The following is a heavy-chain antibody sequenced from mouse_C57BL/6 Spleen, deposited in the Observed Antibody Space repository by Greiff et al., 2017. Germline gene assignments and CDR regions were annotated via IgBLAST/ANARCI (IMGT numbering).Heavy chain of an antibody. V-gene: IGHV1-26*01. CDR1: GYTFTDYY. CDR3: ARGDGGYFDY. CDR2: INPNNGGT. J-gene: IGHJ2*01. D-gene: IGHD1-1*02. Sequence: VQLQQSGPELVKPGASVKISCKASGYTFTDYYMNWVKQSHGKSLEWIGDINPNNGGTSYNQKFKGKATLTVDKSSSTAYMELRSLTSEDSAVYYCARGDGGYFDYWGQGTTLTVSS.